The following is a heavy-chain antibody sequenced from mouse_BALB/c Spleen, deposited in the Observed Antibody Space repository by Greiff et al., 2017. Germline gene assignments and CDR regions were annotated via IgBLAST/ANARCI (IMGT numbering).Heavy chain of an antibody. V-gene: IGHV1-69*02. Sequence: VQLQQPGAELVRPGASVKLSCKASGYTFTSYWINWVKQRPGQGLEWIGNIYPSDSYTNYNQKFKDKATLTVDKSSSTAYMQLSSPTSEDSAVYYCTRSDGYDGFAYWGQGTLVTVSA. J-gene: IGHJ3*01. CDR2: IYPSDSYT. CDR1: GYTFTSYW. CDR3: TRSDGYDGFAY. D-gene: IGHD2-2*01.